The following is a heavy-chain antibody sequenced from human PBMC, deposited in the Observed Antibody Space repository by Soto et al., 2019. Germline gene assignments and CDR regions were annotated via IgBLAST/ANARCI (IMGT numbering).Heavy chain of an antibody. J-gene: IGHJ3*01. CDR2: ISPNNGAT. CDR1: GYTFSDYY. V-gene: IGHV1-2*02. D-gene: IGHD2-15*01. Sequence: QVQLVQSGAEVKKPGASMKVSCKASGYTFSDYYMHWVRQAPGQGLECMGWISPNNGATNYARKFQDRGTMTRDASITTAYMELSRLRSDDTAVYYCAGGGEFCSTGSCNSSLGDAFDVWGQGTTVTVSS. CDR3: AGGGEFCSTGSCNSSLGDAFDV.